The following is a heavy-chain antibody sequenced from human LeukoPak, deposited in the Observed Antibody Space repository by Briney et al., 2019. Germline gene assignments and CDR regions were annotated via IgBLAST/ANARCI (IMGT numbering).Heavy chain of an antibody. J-gene: IGHJ4*02. CDR2: ISYDGSNK. CDR3: AKGVTTTVTTYFDY. D-gene: IGHD4-17*01. Sequence: GRSLRLSCAASGFTFSSYGMHWVRQAPGKGLEGVAVISYDGSNKYYADSVKGRFTISRDNSKNTLYLQMNSLRAEDTAVYYCAKGVTTTVTTYFDYWGQGTLVTVSS. CDR1: GFTFSSYG. V-gene: IGHV3-30*18.